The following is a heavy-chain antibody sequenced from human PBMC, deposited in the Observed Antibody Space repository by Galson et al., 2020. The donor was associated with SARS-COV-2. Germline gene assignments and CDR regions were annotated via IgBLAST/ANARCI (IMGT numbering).Heavy chain of an antibody. Sequence: GGSLRLSCVGSGFTFRNHALHWVRRAPGRGLEWMTVISSDGNNKYYADSVKGRFSINRDNSKNTLYLEMRSLRIEDTASYYCARVGCKSPICNVGHFFYYMDVWGKGTTVTVSS. D-gene: IGHD2-21*01. V-gene: IGHV3-30-3*01. CDR2: ISSDGNNK. CDR1: GFTFRNHA. J-gene: IGHJ6*04. CDR3: ARVGCKSPICNVGHFFYYMDV.